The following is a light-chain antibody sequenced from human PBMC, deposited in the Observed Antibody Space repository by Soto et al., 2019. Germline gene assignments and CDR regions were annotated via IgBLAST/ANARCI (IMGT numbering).Light chain of an antibody. V-gene: IGKV3-11*01. Sequence: EIVLTQSPATLSLSPGERATLSCRASQSVSSYLAWYQQKPGQAPRLLIYDASDRATGIPARFSRSGSGTDFTLSISSLEPEDFAVYYCQQRSNWPPSWTFGQGTKVYIK. CDR3: QQRSNWPPSWT. CDR2: DAS. J-gene: IGKJ1*01. CDR1: QSVSSY.